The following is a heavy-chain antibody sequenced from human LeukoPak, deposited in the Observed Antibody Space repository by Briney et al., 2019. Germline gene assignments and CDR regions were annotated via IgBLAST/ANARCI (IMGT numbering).Heavy chain of an antibody. CDR2: IYSGST. CDR1: GASFSSSSYY. D-gene: IGHD4-17*01. J-gene: IGHJ3*01. Sequence: PSETLSLTCAVSGASFSSSSYYWGWIRQPPGKRLEWIGTIYSGSTNYNPSLKSRVTISLDTSKNQFSLHLTSVTAADAAVYFCARDDYGVFDAFDVWGQGTVVTVSS. CDR3: ARDDYGVFDAFDV. V-gene: IGHV4-39*07.